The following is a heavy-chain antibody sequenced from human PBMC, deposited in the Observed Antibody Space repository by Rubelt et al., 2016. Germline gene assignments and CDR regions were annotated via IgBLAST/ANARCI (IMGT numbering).Heavy chain of an antibody. Sequence: EVQLVESGGGLVQPGGSLRLSCAASGFTVSSNYMSWVRQAPGKGLEWVSVIYSGGSTYYADSVKGRFTISRDNSKNTLYLQMNSLRAEDTAVYYCARDPPSSGAWFRYFDFWGQGTLVTVSS. CDR2: IYSGGST. V-gene: IGHV3-66*01. J-gene: IGHJ4*02. D-gene: IGHD6-19*01. CDR1: GFTVSSNY. CDR3: ARDPPSSGAWFRYFDF.